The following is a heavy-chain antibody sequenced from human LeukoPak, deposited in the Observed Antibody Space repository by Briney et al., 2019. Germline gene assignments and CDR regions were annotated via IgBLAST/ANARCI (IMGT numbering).Heavy chain of an antibody. CDR3: ARHYNRDDLLDY. Sequence: SETLSLTCAVYGGSFSGYYWSWISQPPGKGLEWVGEINHGGGTNYNPSLKSRVTISVDTSKNQFSLKLSSVTAADTAVYYCARHYNRDDLLDYWGQGTLVTVSS. CDR1: GGSFSGYY. D-gene: IGHD2/OR15-2a*01. CDR2: INHGGGT. J-gene: IGHJ4*02. V-gene: IGHV4-34*01.